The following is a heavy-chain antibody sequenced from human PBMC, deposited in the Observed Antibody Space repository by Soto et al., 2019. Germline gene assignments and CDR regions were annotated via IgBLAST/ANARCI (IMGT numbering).Heavy chain of an antibody. CDR1: GYAFTPYY. J-gene: IGHJ4*02. D-gene: IGHD3-3*01. Sequence: QVQLVQSGAEVRKPGASVRISCKTSGYAFTPYYIHWVRQAPGQWLEWMGVINHNGGSTTYEHKFQGRVSMTLDTSTTTVNMELSSLRFEDTAIYYCARESVRRFYFDYWGQGTLVTVSS. V-gene: IGHV1-46*03. CDR3: ARESVRRFYFDY. CDR2: INHNGGST.